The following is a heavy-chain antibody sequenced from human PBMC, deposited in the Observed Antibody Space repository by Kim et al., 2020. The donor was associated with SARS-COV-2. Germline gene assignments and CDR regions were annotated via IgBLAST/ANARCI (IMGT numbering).Heavy chain of an antibody. V-gene: IGHV3-48*04. CDR2: ISSSSSTI. Sequence: GGSLRLSCAASGFTFSSYSMNWVRQAPGKGLEWVSYISSSSSTIYYADSVKGRFTISRDNAKNSLYLQMNSLRAEDTAVYYCARDLGGGGDYFDYWGQGTLVTVSS. J-gene: IGHJ4*02. D-gene: IGHD4-17*01. CDR3: ARDLGGGGDYFDY. CDR1: GFTFSSYS.